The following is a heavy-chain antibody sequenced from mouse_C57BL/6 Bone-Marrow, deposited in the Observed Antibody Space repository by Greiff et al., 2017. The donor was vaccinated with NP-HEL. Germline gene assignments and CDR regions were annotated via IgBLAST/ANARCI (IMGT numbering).Heavy chain of an antibody. J-gene: IGHJ1*03. CDR3: ARRRVSTTGLYWYFDV. D-gene: IGHD1-1*01. CDR2: INPNNGGT. V-gene: IGHV1-18*01. CDR1: GYTFTDYN. Sequence: SGPELVKPGASVKIPCKASGYTFTDYNMDWVKQSHGKSLEWIGDINPNNGGTIYNQKFKGKATLTVDKSSSTAYMELRSLTSEDTAVYYCARRRVSTTGLYWYFDVWGTGTTVTVSS.